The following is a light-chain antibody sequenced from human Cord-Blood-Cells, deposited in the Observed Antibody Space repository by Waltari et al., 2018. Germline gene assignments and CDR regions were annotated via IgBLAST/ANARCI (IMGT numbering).Light chain of an antibody. V-gene: IGLV3-25*03. CDR1: ALPKQY. CDR3: QSADSSGTHWV. Sequence: SYELTQPPSVSVSPGQTARITYSGDALPKQYAYWYQQKPGQAPVLVIYKDSERPSGIPERFSGSSSGTTVTLTISGVQAEDEADYYCQSADSSGTHWVFGGGTKLTVL. J-gene: IGLJ3*02. CDR2: KDS.